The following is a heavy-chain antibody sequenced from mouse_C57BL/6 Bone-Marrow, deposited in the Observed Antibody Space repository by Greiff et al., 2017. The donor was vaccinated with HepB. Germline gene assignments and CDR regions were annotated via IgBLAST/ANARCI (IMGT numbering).Heavy chain of an antibody. Sequence: QVQLQQSGAELVRPGTSVKVSCKASGYAFTNYLIEWVKQRPGQGLEWIGLINPGSGGTNYNEKFKGKATLTADKSSSTAYMQLSSLTSEDSAVYFCARLADDSAWFAYWGQGTLVTVSA. CDR1: GYAFTNYL. J-gene: IGHJ3*01. D-gene: IGHD2-12*01. CDR3: ARLADDSAWFAY. CDR2: INPGSGGT. V-gene: IGHV1-54*01.